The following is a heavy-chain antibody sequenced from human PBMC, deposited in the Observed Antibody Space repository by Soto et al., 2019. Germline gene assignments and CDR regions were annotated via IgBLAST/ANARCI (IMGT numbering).Heavy chain of an antibody. CDR2: IDPSDSYT. Sequence: PGESLKISCKGSGYSFTSYWISWVRQMPGKGLEWMGRIDPSDSYTNYSPSFQGHVTISADKSISTAYLQWSSLKASDTAMYYCARHTPEVLAHGSFDLWGRGTLVTLSS. CDR3: ARHTPEVLAHGSFDL. D-gene: IGHD3-10*01. CDR1: GYSFTSYW. V-gene: IGHV5-10-1*01. J-gene: IGHJ2*01.